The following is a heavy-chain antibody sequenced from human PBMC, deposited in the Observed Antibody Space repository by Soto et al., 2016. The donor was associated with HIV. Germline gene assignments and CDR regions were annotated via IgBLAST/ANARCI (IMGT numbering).Heavy chain of an antibody. D-gene: IGHD1-26*01. CDR3: ASFRASREYFDY. J-gene: IGHJ4*02. CDR1: GYSISSGYY. Sequence: QVQLQESGPGLVKPSETLSLTCAVSGYSISSGYYWGWIRQPPGKGLEWIGSIYHSGSTYYNPSLKSRVTISVDTSKNQFSLKLSSVTAADTAVYYCASFRASREYFDYWGQGTLVTVSS. CDR2: IYHSGST. V-gene: IGHV4-38-2*01.